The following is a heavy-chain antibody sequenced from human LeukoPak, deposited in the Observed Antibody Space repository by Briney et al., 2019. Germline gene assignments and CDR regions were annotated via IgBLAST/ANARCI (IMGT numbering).Heavy chain of an antibody. CDR1: GYTFTGHY. CDR2: INPNNGGT. V-gene: IGHV1-2*02. D-gene: IGHD2-2*01. J-gene: IGHJ6*02. Sequence: ASVKVSCKASGYTFTGHYMDWVRQAPGQGLEWMGWINPNNGGTDYAQKFQGRVTMTRDTSISTAYMELSRLRSDDTAVYYCARDHVVVPGGYEAHYYGMDVWGQGTTVTVSS. CDR3: ARDHVVVPGGYEAHYYGMDV.